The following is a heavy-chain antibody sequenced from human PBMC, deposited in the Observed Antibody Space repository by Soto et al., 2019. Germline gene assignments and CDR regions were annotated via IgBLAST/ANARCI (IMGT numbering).Heavy chain of an antibody. CDR3: ARDGIYDYYGMDV. Sequence: QVQLQESGPGLVKPSETLSLTCTVSGGSVSSGSYYWSWIRQPPGKGLEWIGYIYYSGSTNYNPSLKSRVTISVDTSKNQFSLKLSSVTAADTAVYYCARDGIYDYYGMDVWGQGTTATVSS. D-gene: IGHD2-2*01. V-gene: IGHV4-61*01. CDR2: IYYSGST. J-gene: IGHJ6*02. CDR1: GGSVSSGSYY.